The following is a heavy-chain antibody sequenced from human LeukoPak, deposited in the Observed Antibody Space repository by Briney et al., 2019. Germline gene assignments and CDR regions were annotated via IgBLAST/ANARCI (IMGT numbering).Heavy chain of an antibody. CDR1: EYSFTNYW. D-gene: IGHD3-22*01. Sequence: GESLEISCKGSEYSFTNYWIGWVRQMPGKGPEWMGIIYPGDSDTRYSPSFQGQVTISVDKSISTAYLQWSSLKASDTAMYYCARRGGTYDYYDSSGPANDAFDIWGQGTMVTVSS. V-gene: IGHV5-51*01. J-gene: IGHJ3*02. CDR3: ARRGGTYDYYDSSGPANDAFDI. CDR2: IYPGDSDT.